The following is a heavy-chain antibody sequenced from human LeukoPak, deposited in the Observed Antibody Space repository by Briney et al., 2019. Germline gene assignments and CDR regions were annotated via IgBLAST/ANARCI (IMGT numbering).Heavy chain of an antibody. D-gene: IGHD1-1*01. CDR1: GYTCSRYG. Sequence: ASVRVSCKASGYTCSRYGISWVRQAPGQGLEWMGWIGANNGNTNYAQKFQGRVTMTTDPSTSTAYMEVTNLRSDDTAVYYCVRSGPQYNWNDDYWGQGTLVTVSS. V-gene: IGHV1-18*01. J-gene: IGHJ4*02. CDR2: IGANNGNT. CDR3: VRSGPQYNWNDDY.